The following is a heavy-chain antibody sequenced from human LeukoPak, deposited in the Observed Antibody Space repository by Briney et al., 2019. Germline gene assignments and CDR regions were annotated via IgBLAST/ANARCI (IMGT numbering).Heavy chain of an antibody. V-gene: IGHV3-23*01. Sequence: QPGGSLRLSCAASGFTFSSYAMSWARQAPGKGLEWVSAISGSGGSTYYADSVKGRFTISRDNSKNTLYLQMNSLRAEDTAVYYCAREPPRGDSSSWYGSPRYYYYYGMDVWGQGTTVTVSS. D-gene: IGHD6-13*01. CDR3: AREPPRGDSSSWYGSPRYYYYYGMDV. J-gene: IGHJ6*02. CDR1: GFTFSSYA. CDR2: ISGSGGST.